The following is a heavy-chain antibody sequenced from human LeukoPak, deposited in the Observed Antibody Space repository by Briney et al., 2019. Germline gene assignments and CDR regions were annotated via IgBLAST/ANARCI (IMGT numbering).Heavy chain of an antibody. J-gene: IGHJ4*02. CDR3: ATGYTSGTRIDY. CDR1: GFTFSAFS. CDR2: ISSSSDI. D-gene: IGHD6-19*01. V-gene: IGHV3-69-1*01. Sequence: GGSLRLSCAASGFTFSAFSMNWVRQAPGKGLEWVSAISSSSDIYYTDSVKGRFTISRDNANNFLYLQVSSLGAEDTAVYYCATGYTSGTRIDYWGQGTLVSVSS.